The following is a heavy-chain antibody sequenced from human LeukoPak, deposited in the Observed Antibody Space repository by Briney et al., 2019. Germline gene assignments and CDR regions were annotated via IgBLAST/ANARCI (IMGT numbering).Heavy chain of an antibody. V-gene: IGHV4-31*03. J-gene: IGHJ3*02. CDR2: IYYSGST. CDR1: GGSISSGGYY. Sequence: SETLSLTCTVSGGSISSGGYYWSWIRQHPGKGLEWIGYIYYSGSTYYNPSLKSRVTISVDTSKNQFSLKLSSVTAADTAVYYCAKKRVHHDAFDIWGQGTMVTVFS. CDR3: AKKRVHHDAFDI.